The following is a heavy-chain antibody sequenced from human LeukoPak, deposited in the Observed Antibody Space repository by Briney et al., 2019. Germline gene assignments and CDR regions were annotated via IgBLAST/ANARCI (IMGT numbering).Heavy chain of an antibody. CDR2: ISYDGSNK. CDR3: AKKRAPGEVEYSSSYFDY. CDR1: GFTFSSYG. V-gene: IGHV3-30*18. D-gene: IGHD6-6*01. Sequence: PGRSLRLSCAASGFTFSSYGVHWVRQAPGKGLEWVAVISYDGSNKYYADSVKGRFTISRDNSKNTLYLQMNSLRAEDTAVYYCAKKRAPGEVEYSSSYFDYWGQGTLVTVSS. J-gene: IGHJ4*02.